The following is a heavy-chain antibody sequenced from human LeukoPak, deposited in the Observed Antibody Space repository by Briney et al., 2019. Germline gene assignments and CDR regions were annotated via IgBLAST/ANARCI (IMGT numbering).Heavy chain of an antibody. CDR3: ARKGGPAAPFDY. CDR1: GYSISSGYY. D-gene: IGHD2-2*01. V-gene: IGHV4-38-2*01. Sequence: SETLSLTCAVSGYSISSGYYWGWIRQPPGKGLEWIGIIYHSGNTYYNPSLKRRVTISVDTSKNQFSLKLNSVTAADTAVYYCARKGGPAAPFDYWGQGTLVTVSS. CDR2: IYHSGNT. J-gene: IGHJ4*02.